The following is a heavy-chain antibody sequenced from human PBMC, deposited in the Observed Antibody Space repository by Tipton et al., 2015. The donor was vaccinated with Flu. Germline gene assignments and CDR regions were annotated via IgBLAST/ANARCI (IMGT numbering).Heavy chain of an antibody. CDR2: IHWDDDR. D-gene: IGHD3-10*01. Sequence: LVKPTQTLTLTCSFSGFSLSTSGVGVGWIRQPPGRTLEWLALIHWDDDRRYSPSLENRLTITMDTSKNLVFLTMTNMDPEDTATYYCAHTYDHYGYWYFDIWGRGTLVTVSS. V-gene: IGHV2-5*02. CDR1: GFSLSTSGVG. CDR3: AHTYDHYGYWYFDI. J-gene: IGHJ2*01.